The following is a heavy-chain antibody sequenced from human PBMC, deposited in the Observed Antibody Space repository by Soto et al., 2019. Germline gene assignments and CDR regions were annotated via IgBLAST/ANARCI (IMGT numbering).Heavy chain of an antibody. CDR1: GFTFISYS. CDR3: AKGKGSSSFYYFDY. D-gene: IGHD6-6*01. Sequence: SLGLACAASGFTFISYSISWVRQAPGKGLEWVSDISGSGGSTNYADSVKGRFTISRDNSKNTLYLQMNSLRAEDTAVYYCAKGKGSSSFYYFDYSGQGTLVTVSS. J-gene: IGHJ4*02. CDR2: ISGSGGST. V-gene: IGHV3-23*01.